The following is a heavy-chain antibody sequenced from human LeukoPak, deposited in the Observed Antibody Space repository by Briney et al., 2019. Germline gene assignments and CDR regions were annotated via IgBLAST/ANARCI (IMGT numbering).Heavy chain of an antibody. Sequence: PSETLSLTCAVYGGSFSGYYWSWIRQPPGKGLEWIGEINHSGSTNYNPSLKSRVTISVDTSKNQFSLKLSSVTAADTAVYYCARRGFHYYDSSGYQGWFDPWGQGTLVTVSS. J-gene: IGHJ5*02. CDR1: GGSFSGYY. CDR3: ARRGFHYYDSSGYQGWFDP. D-gene: IGHD3-22*01. V-gene: IGHV4-34*01. CDR2: INHSGST.